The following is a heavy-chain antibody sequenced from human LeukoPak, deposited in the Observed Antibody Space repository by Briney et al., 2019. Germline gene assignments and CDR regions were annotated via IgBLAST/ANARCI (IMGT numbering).Heavy chain of an antibody. CDR3: AKDQTEHGDYTRTDY. V-gene: IGHV3-23*01. CDR2: ISGSGGST. Sequence: QPGGSLRLSCAASGFTFSSYGMSWVRQAPGKGLEWVSAISGSGGSTYYADSVKGRFTISRDNAKNTLYMQMNSLRAEDTAVYYCAKDQTEHGDYTRTDYWGQGTLVTVSS. CDR1: GFTFSSYG. J-gene: IGHJ4*02. D-gene: IGHD4-17*01.